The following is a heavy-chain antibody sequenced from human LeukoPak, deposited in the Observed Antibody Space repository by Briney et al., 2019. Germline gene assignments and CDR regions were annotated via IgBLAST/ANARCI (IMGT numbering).Heavy chain of an antibody. Sequence: PGGSLRLSCAASGFTFSSYGMHWVRQAPGKGLEWVAVISYDGSNKYYADSVKGRFTISRDNSKNTLYLQMNSLRAEDTAVYYCAKDPTRRTAMIVVVIDYWGQGTLVTVSS. D-gene: IGHD3-22*01. CDR2: ISYDGSNK. CDR1: GFTFSSYG. J-gene: IGHJ4*02. CDR3: AKDPTRRTAMIVVVIDY. V-gene: IGHV3-30*18.